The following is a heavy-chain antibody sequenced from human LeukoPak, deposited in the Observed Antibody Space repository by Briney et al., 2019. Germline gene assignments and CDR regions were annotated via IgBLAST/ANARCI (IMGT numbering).Heavy chain of an antibody. CDR2: IWYDGSNK. CDR1: GFTFSSYG. D-gene: IGHD6-19*01. CDR3: ARDQWLVPDY. V-gene: IGHV3-33*01. Sequence: PGRSLRLSCAASGFTFSSYGMHWVRQAPGKGLEWVAAIWYDGSNKYYADSVKGRFTISRDNSKNTLYLQMNSLRAEDTAVYYCARDQWLVPDYWGQGTLVTVSS. J-gene: IGHJ4*02.